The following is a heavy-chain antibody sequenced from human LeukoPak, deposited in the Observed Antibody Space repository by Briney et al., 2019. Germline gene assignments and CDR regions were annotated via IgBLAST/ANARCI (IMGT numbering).Heavy chain of an antibody. CDR2: INPNSGGT. CDR1: GYTFTGYY. V-gene: IGHV1-2*02. J-gene: IGHJ4*02. CDR3: ARDLLSSSWSEGFDY. D-gene: IGHD6-13*01. Sequence: ASVKVSCKASGYTFTGYYMHWVRQAPGQGLEWMGWINPNSGGTNYAQKFQGRVTMTRDTSISTAYMELSRLRSDDTAVYYCARDLLSSSWSEGFDYWGQGTLVAVSS.